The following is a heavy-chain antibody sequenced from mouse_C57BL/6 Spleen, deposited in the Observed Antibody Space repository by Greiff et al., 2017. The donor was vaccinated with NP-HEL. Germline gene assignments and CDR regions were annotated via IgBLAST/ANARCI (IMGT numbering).Heavy chain of an antibody. J-gene: IGHJ4*01. D-gene: IGHD3-2*02. V-gene: IGHV1-54*01. CDR1: GYAFTNYL. CDR3: ARSGRGSYAMDY. Sequence: QVQLKQSGAELVRPETSVKVSCKASGYAFTNYLIEWVKQRPGQGLEWIGVINPGSGGTNYNEKFKGKATLTADTSSSTAYLQLSSLTSEDSAVSFCARSGRGSYAMDYWGQGTSVTVSS. CDR2: INPGSGGT.